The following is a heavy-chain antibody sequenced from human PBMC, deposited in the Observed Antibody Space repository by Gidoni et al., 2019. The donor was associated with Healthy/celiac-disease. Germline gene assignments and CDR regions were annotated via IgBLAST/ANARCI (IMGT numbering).Heavy chain of an antibody. D-gene: IGHD3-10*01. J-gene: IGHJ5*02. CDR2: TRNKANSYTT. CDR3: AREKVLLWFGEFDP. V-gene: IGHV3-72*01. CDR1: GFTFSDHY. Sequence: EVQLVESGGGLVQPGGSLRLSCAASGFTFSDHYMDWVRQAPGKGLEWVGRTRNKANSYTTEYAASVKGRFTISRDDSKNSLYLQMNSLKTEDTAVYYCAREKVLLWFGEFDPWGQGTLVTVSS.